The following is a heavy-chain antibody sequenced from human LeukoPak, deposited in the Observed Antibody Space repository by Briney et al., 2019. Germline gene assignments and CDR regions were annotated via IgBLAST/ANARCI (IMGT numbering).Heavy chain of an antibody. Sequence: GGSLRLSCAASGFTFRSYWMSWVRQAPGKGLEWVANIKQDGTDIYYADSVKGRFTISRDNSKNTLYLQMNSLRAEDTAVYYCAKSGDYDYYFDYWGQGTLVTVSS. CDR3: AKSGDYDYYFDY. CDR1: GFTFRSYW. V-gene: IGHV3-7*05. D-gene: IGHD2-21*02. CDR2: IKQDGTDI. J-gene: IGHJ4*02.